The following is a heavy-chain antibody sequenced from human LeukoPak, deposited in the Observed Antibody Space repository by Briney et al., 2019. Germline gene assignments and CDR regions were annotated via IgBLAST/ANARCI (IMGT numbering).Heavy chain of an antibody. D-gene: IGHD5-24*01. Sequence: ASVKVSCKASGYTFTGYYMHWVRQAPGQGLEWMGWINPNSGGTNYAQKFQGRVTMTRDTSNSTSYMELSSLTSDDTAVYYCASRDGPQGAFDYWGQGTLVTVSS. CDR1: GYTFTGYY. CDR3: ASRDGPQGAFDY. V-gene: IGHV1-2*02. CDR2: INPNSGGT. J-gene: IGHJ4*02.